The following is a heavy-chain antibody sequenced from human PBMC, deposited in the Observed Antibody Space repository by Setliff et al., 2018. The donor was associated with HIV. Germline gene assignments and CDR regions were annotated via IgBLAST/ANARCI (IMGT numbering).Heavy chain of an antibody. J-gene: IGHJ6*04. CDR3: ASGSGTMDV. D-gene: IGHD3-10*01. CDR1: GGSISTYY. CDR2: IYYNGNT. V-gene: IGHV4-59*01. Sequence: SETLSLTCTVSGGSISTYYWSWIRQPPGKGLEWIGYIYYNGNTNYNPPLKSRVTISVDTSKNQVSLKLSSVTAADTAVYYCASGSGTMDVWGKGTTVTVSS.